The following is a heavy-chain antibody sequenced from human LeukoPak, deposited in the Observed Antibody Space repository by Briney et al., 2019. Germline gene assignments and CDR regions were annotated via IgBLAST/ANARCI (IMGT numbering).Heavy chain of an antibody. CDR3: ARHVKLRFLEWLFYFDY. Sequence: PSETLSLTCAVYGGSFSGYYWSWIRQPPGKGLEWIGEINHSGSTNYNPSLKSRVTISVDTSKNQFSLKLSSVTAADTAVYYCARHVKLRFLEWLFYFDYWGQGTLVTVSS. D-gene: IGHD3-3*01. CDR1: GGSFSGYY. J-gene: IGHJ4*02. CDR2: INHSGST. V-gene: IGHV4-34*01.